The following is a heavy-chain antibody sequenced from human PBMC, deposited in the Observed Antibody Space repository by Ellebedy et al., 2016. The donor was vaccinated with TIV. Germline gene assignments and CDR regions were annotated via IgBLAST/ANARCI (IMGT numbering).Heavy chain of an antibody. J-gene: IGHJ2*01. Sequence: SETLSLTCAVYGGSISGYYWSWIRQPPGKGLEWIGEINHSGSTNYNPSLKSRVTISVDTSKNQFSLKLSSVTAADTAVYYCARGSLIAVAGYFDLWGRGTLVTVSS. D-gene: IGHD6-19*01. CDR2: INHSGST. CDR3: ARGSLIAVAGYFDL. V-gene: IGHV4-34*01. CDR1: GGSISGYY.